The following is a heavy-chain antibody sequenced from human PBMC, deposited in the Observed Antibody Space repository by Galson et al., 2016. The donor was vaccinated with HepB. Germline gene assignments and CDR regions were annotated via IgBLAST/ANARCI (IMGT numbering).Heavy chain of an antibody. Sequence: QSGAEVKKPGESLRISCEGSGYSFNNYWIVWVRQMPGKGLEWMGRIDTSDSYTHYSPSFHGHVTISADKSIRTAYLQWSSLKASDTAMYYCAGLGRRAGMSASCEFGPCGQGTRVTVSS. CDR3: AGLGRRAGMSASCEFGP. D-gene: IGHD7-27*01. V-gene: IGHV5-10-1*01. CDR1: GYSFNNYW. J-gene: IGHJ5*02. CDR2: IDTSDSYT.